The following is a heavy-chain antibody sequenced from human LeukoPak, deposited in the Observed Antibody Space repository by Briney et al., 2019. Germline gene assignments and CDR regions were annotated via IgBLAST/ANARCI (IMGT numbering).Heavy chain of an antibody. CDR2: IIGSGGST. V-gene: IGHV3-23*01. J-gene: IGHJ4*02. D-gene: IGHD1-26*01. CDR3: AKVLVGATNADY. Sequence: GGSLRLSCAASGFTFSSYAMSWVRQAPGKGLEWVSAIIGSGGSTYYADSVKGRFTISRDNSKNTLYLQMNSLRAEDTAVYYCAKVLVGATNADYWGQGTLVTVSS. CDR1: GFTFSSYA.